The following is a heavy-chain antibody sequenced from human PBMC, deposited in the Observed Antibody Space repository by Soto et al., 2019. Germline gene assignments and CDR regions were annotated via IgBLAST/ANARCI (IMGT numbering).Heavy chain of an antibody. J-gene: IGHJ6*02. CDR1: GGSISSGGYY. CDR3: ARDLQAAAGDYGMDV. D-gene: IGHD6-13*01. Sequence: TLSLTCTVSGGSISSGGYYWSWIRQHPGKGLEWIGYIYYSGSTYYNPSLKSRVTISVDTSKNQFSLKLSSVTAADTAVYYCARDLQAAAGDYGMDVWGQGTTVTVSS. V-gene: IGHV4-31*03. CDR2: IYYSGST.